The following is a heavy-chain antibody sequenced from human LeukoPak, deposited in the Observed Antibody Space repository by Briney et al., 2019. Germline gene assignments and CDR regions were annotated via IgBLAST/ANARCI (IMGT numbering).Heavy chain of an antibody. Sequence: KPSETLSLTCTVSGGSISSSSYYWGWIRQPPGKGLEWIGSIYYSGSTYYNPSLKSRVTISVDTSKNQFSLKLSSVTAADTAVYYCARSGSIWELHIDYWGQGTLVTVSS. CDR3: ARSGSIWELHIDY. CDR1: GGSISSSSYY. V-gene: IGHV4-39*07. D-gene: IGHD1-26*01. CDR2: IYYSGST. J-gene: IGHJ4*02.